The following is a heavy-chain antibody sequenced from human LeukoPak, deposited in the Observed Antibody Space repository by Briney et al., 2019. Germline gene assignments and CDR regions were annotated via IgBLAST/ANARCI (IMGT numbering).Heavy chain of an antibody. CDR1: GYTFTSYY. Sequence: ASVKVSCKASGYTFTSYYMHWVRQAPGQGLEWMGIINPSGGSTSYAQKFQGRVTMTRDTSTSTVYMELSSLRSEDTAVYYCARGPNGYSGYDSPGFDYWGQGTLVTVSS. J-gene: IGHJ4*02. CDR2: INPSGGST. D-gene: IGHD5-12*01. V-gene: IGHV1-46*01. CDR3: ARGPNGYSGYDSPGFDY.